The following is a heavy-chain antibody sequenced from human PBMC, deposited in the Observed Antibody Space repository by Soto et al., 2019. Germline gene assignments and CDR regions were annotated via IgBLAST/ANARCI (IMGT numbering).Heavy chain of an antibody. CDR3: ARDPPGIAASGSYN. V-gene: IGHV3-53*01. D-gene: IGHD6-13*01. CDR2: IYSSGGT. CDR1: GFTVSNNY. Sequence: DVQLEESGGGLIQPGGSLRLSCAVSGFTVSNNYMTWVRQAPGKGLEWVSLIYSSGGTKYADSVRVRFTISRDNSKNKLYLQMTSLNAEDTAVYYCARDPPGIAASGSYNWGQGTLVTVSS. J-gene: IGHJ4*02.